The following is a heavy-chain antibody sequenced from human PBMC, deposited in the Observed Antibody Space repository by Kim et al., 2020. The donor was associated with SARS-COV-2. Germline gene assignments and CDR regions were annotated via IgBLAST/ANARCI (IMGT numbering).Heavy chain of an antibody. CDR1: GFTFSSYS. V-gene: IGHV3-21*01. CDR2: ISSSSNYI. Sequence: GGSLRLSCAASGFTFSSYSMNWVRQAPGKGLEWVSSISSSSNYIYYADSVKGRFTISRDNAKNSLYLQMNSLRAEDTAVYYCAREEAGITIIVVVRPYNYYARDVWGQGTTVTVSS. D-gene: IGHD3-22*01. J-gene: IGHJ6*02. CDR3: AREEAGITIIVVVRPYNYYARDV.